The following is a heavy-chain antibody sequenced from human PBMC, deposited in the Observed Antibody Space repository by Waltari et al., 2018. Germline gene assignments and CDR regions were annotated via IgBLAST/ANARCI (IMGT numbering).Heavy chain of an antibody. V-gene: IGHV3-7*03. CDR2: IKFDGTGQ. J-gene: IGHJ4*02. D-gene: IGHD3-10*01. CDR1: GFALRRYS. Sequence: DVYLAESGGGLVQPGGSLRISCAASGFALRRYSMSWVRQAPGKGLEWVANIKFDGTGQYYLDSVAGRFTISRDNTKNSLYLQMDRLRDDDTAVYYCARGSADFVRFWDSWGQGTLVTVSS. CDR3: ARGSADFVRFWDS.